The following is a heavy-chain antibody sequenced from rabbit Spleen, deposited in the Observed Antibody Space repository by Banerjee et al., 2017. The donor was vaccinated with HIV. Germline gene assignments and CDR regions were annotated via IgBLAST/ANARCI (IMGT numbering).Heavy chain of an antibody. J-gene: IGHJ6*01. D-gene: IGHD8-1*01. CDR1: GVSFTSYYY. CDR3: ARDSGTSFSSYGMDL. Sequence: QSLEESGGDLVKPGGTLTLTCTASGVSFTSYYYMCWVRQAPGKGLEWIACIDTGSSGFTYFASWAKGRFTISKTSSTTVTLQVTSLTAADTATYFCARDSGTSFSSYGMDLWGPGTLVTVS. V-gene: IGHV1S40*01. CDR2: IDTGSSGFT.